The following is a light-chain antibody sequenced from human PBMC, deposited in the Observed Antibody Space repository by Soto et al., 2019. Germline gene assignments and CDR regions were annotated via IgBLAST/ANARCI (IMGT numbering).Light chain of an antibody. J-gene: IGLJ1*01. Sequence: QSVLTQPPSASGTPGQSVTISCSGSTSNIGSNAVNWFQQFPTTAPKLLIFSNNQRPSGVPARFSGSKSGTSASLAISGLQSEDEADYYCLTWDDSLDGYVFGTGTKLTV. CDR1: TSNIGSNA. V-gene: IGLV1-44*01. CDR3: LTWDDSLDGYV. CDR2: SNN.